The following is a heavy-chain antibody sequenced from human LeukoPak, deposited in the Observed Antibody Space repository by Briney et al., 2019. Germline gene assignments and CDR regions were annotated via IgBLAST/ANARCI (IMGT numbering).Heavy chain of an antibody. CDR1: GFTFSSYW. Sequence: GGSLRLSCAASGFTFSSYWMSWVRQAPGKGLEWVANIKQDGSEKYYVDSVKGRFTISRDNAKNSLYLQMDSLRAADTAMYYCARGHHQSIYWGQGLLVTVSS. D-gene: IGHD1-14*01. CDR2: IKQDGSEK. V-gene: IGHV3-7*03. CDR3: ARGHHQSIY. J-gene: IGHJ4*02.